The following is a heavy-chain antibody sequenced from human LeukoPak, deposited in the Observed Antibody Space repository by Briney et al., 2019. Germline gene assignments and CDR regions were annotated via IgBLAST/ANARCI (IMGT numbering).Heavy chain of an antibody. J-gene: IGHJ3*02. D-gene: IGHD2-15*01. V-gene: IGHV3-30*18. CDR2: ITYDAINK. CDR1: GFTFNNYD. CDR3: AKSEEDAWSDAFDI. Sequence: QVQLVESGGGVVQPGRSLRLSCAASGFTFNNYDMHWVRQAPGKGLEWVAVITYDAINKYYADSVKGRFTISRENSKNTLSLQMNSLRTEDTAMYYCAKSEEDAWSDAFDIWGQGTMVTVSS.